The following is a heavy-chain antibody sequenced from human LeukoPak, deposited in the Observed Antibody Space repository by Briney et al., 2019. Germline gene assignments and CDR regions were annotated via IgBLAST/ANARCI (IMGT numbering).Heavy chain of an antibody. J-gene: IGHJ5*02. Sequence: GGSLRLSCAASGFTFTSYSMNWVRQAPGKGLEWVSAISGSGGSTYYADSVKGRFTISRDNSKNTLYLQMNSLRAEDTAVYYCAKDRDYDFNWFDPWGQGTLVTVSS. CDR1: GFTFTSYS. CDR2: ISGSGGST. D-gene: IGHD3-3*01. CDR3: AKDRDYDFNWFDP. V-gene: IGHV3-23*01.